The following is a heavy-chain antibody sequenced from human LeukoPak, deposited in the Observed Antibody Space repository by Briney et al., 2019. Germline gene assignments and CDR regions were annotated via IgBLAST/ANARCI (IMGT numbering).Heavy chain of an antibody. CDR1: GFTFSNYV. J-gene: IGHJ3*01. D-gene: IGHD3-22*01. Sequence: GGSLRLSCAVSGFTFSNYVMSWVRQGPGKGLEWVSTISSGGGSTYYADSVKGRFTISRDNSKNTLYLQMNSLRAEDTAVYYCARVFITRKDNAFDLWGQGTMVTVSS. CDR2: ISSGGGST. V-gene: IGHV3-23*01. CDR3: ARVFITRKDNAFDL.